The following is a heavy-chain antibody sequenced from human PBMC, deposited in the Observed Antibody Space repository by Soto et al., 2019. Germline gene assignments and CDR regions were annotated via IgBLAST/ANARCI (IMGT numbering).Heavy chain of an antibody. CDR3: TRVRVYEKDDY. Sequence: QVQLVQSGAEVKKPGASVKVSCKASGYTFIGYYIHWVRQAPGQGIEWMGWINPNSGDTNYAQKLQGRVTMTRDTAISTDYMEMIRLRSDDTAVYYCTRVRVYEKDDYGGQGTLVTVSS. V-gene: IGHV1-2*02. D-gene: IGHD3-22*01. CDR1: GYTFIGYY. CDR2: INPNSGDT. J-gene: IGHJ4*02.